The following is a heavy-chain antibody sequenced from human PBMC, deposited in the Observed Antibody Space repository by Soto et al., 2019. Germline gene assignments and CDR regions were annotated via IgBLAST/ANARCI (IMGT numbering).Heavy chain of an antibody. D-gene: IGHD3-16*01. V-gene: IGHV4-34*01. Sequence: QVQLQQWGAGLLKPSETLSLTCAVYGGSFSGYYWSWIRQPPGKGLEWIGEINHSGSTNYNPSLKSRGTISVDPSNNQFSLTLSSVTGADTAVYYCASNKGEGGRETGPGYYYYYGMDVWGQGTTVTVSS. CDR2: INHSGST. CDR1: GGSFSGYY. J-gene: IGHJ6*02. CDR3: ASNKGEGGRETGPGYYYYYGMDV.